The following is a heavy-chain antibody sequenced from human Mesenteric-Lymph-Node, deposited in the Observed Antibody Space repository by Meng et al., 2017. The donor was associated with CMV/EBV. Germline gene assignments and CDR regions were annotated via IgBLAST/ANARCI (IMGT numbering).Heavy chain of an antibody. CDR2: IGTAGDK. CDR3: ARDKGVVVPAYDY. J-gene: IGHJ4*02. D-gene: IGHD2-2*01. CDR1: GFTFSRYD. Sequence: GESLKISCAASGFTFSRYDIHWVCQITGKGLEWVSSIGTAGDKYYVGSVKGRFTFSRESAKNSLCLQMNSLRAEDTAVYYCARDKGVVVPAYDYWGQGTLVTVSS. V-gene: IGHV3-13*01.